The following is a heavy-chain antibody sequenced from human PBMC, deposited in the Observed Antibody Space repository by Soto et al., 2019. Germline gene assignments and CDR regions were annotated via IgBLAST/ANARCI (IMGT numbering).Heavy chain of an antibody. V-gene: IGHV1-69*13. CDR3: ANGSGSYYNGYYYYGMDV. D-gene: IGHD3-10*01. CDR2: IIPIFGTA. CDR1: GGTFSSYA. J-gene: IGHJ6*02. Sequence: SVKVSCKASGGTFSSYAISWVRQAPGQGLEWMGGIIPIFGTANYAQKFQGRVTITADESTSTAYMELSSLRSEDTAVYYCANGSGSYYNGYYYYGMDVWGQGTKVTVSS.